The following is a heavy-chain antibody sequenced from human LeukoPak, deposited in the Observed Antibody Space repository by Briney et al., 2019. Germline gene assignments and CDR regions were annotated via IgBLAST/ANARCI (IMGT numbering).Heavy chain of an antibody. J-gene: IGHJ4*02. Sequence: SQTLSLTCTVSGGSISSGSYYWSWIRQPAGKGLEWIGRIYTSGSTNYNPSLKSRVTISVDTSKNQFSLKLSSVTAADTAVYYCARVPPILNTPDYWGQRTLVTVSS. D-gene: IGHD3-3*01. CDR3: ARVPPILNTPDY. V-gene: IGHV4-61*02. CDR2: IYTSGST. CDR1: GGSISSGSYY.